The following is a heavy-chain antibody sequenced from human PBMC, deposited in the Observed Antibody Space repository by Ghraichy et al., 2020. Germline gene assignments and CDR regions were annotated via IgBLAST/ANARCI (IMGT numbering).Heavy chain of an antibody. D-gene: IGHD6-13*01. Sequence: SQTLSLTCTVSGGSISTLFWTWIRQPPGKGLEWIGYISYSGSTNYNPSLKSRVTVSMDTSKNQFSLRPSSVTAADTAVYYCARGRLSSSRTSLEYWGQGALVTVSS. CDR3: ARGRLSSSRTSLEY. CDR2: ISYSGST. CDR1: GGSISTLF. V-gene: IGHV4-59*11. J-gene: IGHJ4*02.